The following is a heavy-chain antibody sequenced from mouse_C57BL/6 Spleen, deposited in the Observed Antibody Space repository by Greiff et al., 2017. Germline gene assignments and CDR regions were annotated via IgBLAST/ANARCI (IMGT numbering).Heavy chain of an antibody. V-gene: IGHV5-9-1*02. D-gene: IGHD1-1*01. Sequence: EVKLMESGEGLVKPGGSLKLSCAASGFTFSSYAMSWVRQTPEKRLEWVAYISSGGDYIYYADTVKGRFTISRDNARNTLYLQMSSLKSEDTAMYYCTSEYYYGSSPAWFAYWGQGTLVTVSA. J-gene: IGHJ3*01. CDR2: ISSGGDYI. CDR1: GFTFSSYA. CDR3: TSEYYYGSSPAWFAY.